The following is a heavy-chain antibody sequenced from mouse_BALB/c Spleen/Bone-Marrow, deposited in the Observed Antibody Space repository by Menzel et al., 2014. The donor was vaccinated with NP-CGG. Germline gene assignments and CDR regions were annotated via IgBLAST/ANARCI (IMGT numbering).Heavy chain of an antibody. CDR3: XXXXXXXXXX. CDR1: GYAFTNYL. J-gene: IGHJ3*01. V-gene: IGHV1-54*01. CDR2: XNPGSGGT. Sequence: QVQLQQSGAELVRPGTSVKVSCKASGYAFTNYLIEWVKQXPGQGLEWIGMXNPGSGGTNYNEKFKGKATLTADKSSSTAYMQLSSXTSDDSAVYFCXXXXXXXXXXWGQGTLVTXST.